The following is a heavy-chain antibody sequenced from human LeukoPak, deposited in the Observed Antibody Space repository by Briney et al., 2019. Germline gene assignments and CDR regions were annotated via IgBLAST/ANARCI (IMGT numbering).Heavy chain of an antibody. CDR2: INQDGSEK. D-gene: IGHD2-21*01. CDR1: GFILTIYL. CDR3: ASFIPDIIVVSPAQERRVY. J-gene: IGHJ4*02. V-gene: IGHV3-7*02. Sequence: RPGGALIPSFASPGFILTIYLMSWVRQAPGKGLEWVANINQDGSEKYYVDSVKGRFTISRDNAKNSLYLQVNSLRAEDTAVYYCASFIPDIIVVSPAQERRVYWGQGTLVTVSS.